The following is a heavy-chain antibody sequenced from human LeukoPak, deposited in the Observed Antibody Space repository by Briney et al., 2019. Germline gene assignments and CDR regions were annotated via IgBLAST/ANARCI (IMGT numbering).Heavy chain of an antibody. V-gene: IGHV4-39*07. CDR3: ARDPGGEKNWFDP. Sequence: KPSETLSLTCTVSGGSISSTTYYWGWIRQPPGKGLEWIGSLYYSGSTYYNPSLKSRVTISVDTSKNQFSLKLSSVTAADTAVYYCARDPGGEKNWFDPWGQGTLVTVSS. J-gene: IGHJ5*02. CDR2: LYYSGST. D-gene: IGHD3-16*01. CDR1: GGSISSTTYY.